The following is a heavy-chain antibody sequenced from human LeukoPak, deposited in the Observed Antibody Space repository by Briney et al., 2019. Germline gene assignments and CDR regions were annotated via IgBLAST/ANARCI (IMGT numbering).Heavy chain of an antibody. CDR1: GGSISSSSYY. CDR3: ARLYYDFWSVVDY. Sequence: SETLSLTCTVSGGSISSSSYYRGWIRQPPGKGLEWIGSIYYSGSTYYNPSLKSRVTISVDTSKNQFSLKLSSVTAADTAVYYCARLYYDFWSVVDYWGQGTLVTVSS. V-gene: IGHV4-39*01. D-gene: IGHD3-3*01. CDR2: IYYSGST. J-gene: IGHJ4*02.